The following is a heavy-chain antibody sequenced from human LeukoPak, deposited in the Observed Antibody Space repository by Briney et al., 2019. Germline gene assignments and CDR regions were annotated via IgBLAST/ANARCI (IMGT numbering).Heavy chain of an antibody. V-gene: IGHV3-21*01. CDR3: ARAASLRCSGGSCYPGY. CDR1: GFTFSSYV. D-gene: IGHD2-15*01. J-gene: IGHJ4*02. Sequence: GGSLRLSCAASGFTFSSYVMNWVRQAPGKGLEWVSSISSSSSYIYYADSVKGRFTISRDNAKNSLYLQMNSLRAEDTAVYYCARAASLRCSGGSCYPGYWGQGTLVTVSS. CDR2: ISSSSSYI.